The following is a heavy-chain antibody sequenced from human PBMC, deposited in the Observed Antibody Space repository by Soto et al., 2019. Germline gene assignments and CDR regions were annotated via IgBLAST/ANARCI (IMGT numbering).Heavy chain of an antibody. CDR3: ARGGTMVRGVIIRPGRLYYGMDV. D-gene: IGHD3-10*01. J-gene: IGHJ6*02. CDR2: IYYSGST. CDR1: GGYISSYY. V-gene: IGHV4-59*01. Sequence: SETLSLTCTVSGGYISSYYWSWIRQPPGKGLEWIGYIYYSGSTNYNPSLKSRVTISVDTSKNQFSLKLSSVTAADTAVYYCARGGTMVRGVIIRPGRLYYGMDVWGQGTTVT.